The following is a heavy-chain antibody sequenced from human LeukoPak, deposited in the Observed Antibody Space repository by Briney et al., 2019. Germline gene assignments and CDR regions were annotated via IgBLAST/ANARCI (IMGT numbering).Heavy chain of an antibody. CDR3: ARAPSGHFDY. J-gene: IGHJ4*02. V-gene: IGHV4-59*01. CDR2: IYYSGST. CDR1: GGSFSGYY. Sequence: TSETLSLTCAVYGGSFSGYYWSWIRQPPGKGLEWIGYIYYSGSTNYNPSLKSRVTISVDTSKNQFSLKLSSVTTADTAVYYCARAPSGHFDYWGQGTLVTVSS. D-gene: IGHD5-12*01.